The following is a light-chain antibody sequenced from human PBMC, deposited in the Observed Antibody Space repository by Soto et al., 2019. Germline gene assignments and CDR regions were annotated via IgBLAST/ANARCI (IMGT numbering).Light chain of an antibody. CDR3: TSFPCTTTVV. CDR1: SSDVGIYNY. CDR2: EVS. Sequence: QSAMPQPASGSRSPAQSVTISCMGTSSDVGIYNYVSWYQQHPGKAPKLMIYEVSNRPSGVSYRFSRSEFGNTAPLTISGLYAVDQTAPRSTSFPCTTTVVFG. J-gene: IGLJ2*01. V-gene: IGLV2-14*01.